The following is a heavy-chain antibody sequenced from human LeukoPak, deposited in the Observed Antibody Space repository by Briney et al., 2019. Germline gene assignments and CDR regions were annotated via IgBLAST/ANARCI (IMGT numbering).Heavy chain of an antibody. Sequence: SSETLSLTCAVYGGSFSGYYWSWIRQPPGKGLEWIGEINHSGSTNYNPSLKSRVTISVDTSKNQFSLKLSSVTAADTAVYYCARRGLITWQRSQFDLWGRGTLVTVSS. CDR3: ARRGLITWQRSQFDL. CDR2: INHSGST. J-gene: IGHJ2*01. CDR1: GGSFSGYY. V-gene: IGHV4-34*01. D-gene: IGHD1-20*01.